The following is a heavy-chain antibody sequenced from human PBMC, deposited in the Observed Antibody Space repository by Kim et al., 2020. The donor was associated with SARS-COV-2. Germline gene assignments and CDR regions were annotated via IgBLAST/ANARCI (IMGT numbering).Heavy chain of an antibody. J-gene: IGHJ4*02. Sequence: GGSLRLSCAASGFTFSSYGMHWVRQAPGKGLEWVAVIWYDGSNKYYADSVKGRFTISRDNSKNTLYLQMNSLRAEDTAVYYCARDRVYSSGWYYFDYWGQGTLVTVSS. CDR1: GFTFSSYG. CDR2: IWYDGSNK. V-gene: IGHV3-33*01. CDR3: ARDRVYSSGWYYFDY. D-gene: IGHD6-19*01.